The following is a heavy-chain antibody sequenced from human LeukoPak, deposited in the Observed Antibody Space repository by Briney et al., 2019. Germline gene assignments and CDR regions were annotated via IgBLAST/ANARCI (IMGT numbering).Heavy chain of an antibody. Sequence: GSLRLSCAASGFTFSSYGMHWVRQAPGKGLEWVAVIWYDGSNKYYADSVKGRFTISRDNSKNTLYLQMNSLRAEDTAVYYCARGRMTTVTTGYGMDVWGQGTTVTVSS. CDR3: ARGRMTTVTTGYGMDV. D-gene: IGHD4-17*01. CDR1: GFTFSSYG. J-gene: IGHJ6*02. CDR2: IWYDGSNK. V-gene: IGHV3-33*01.